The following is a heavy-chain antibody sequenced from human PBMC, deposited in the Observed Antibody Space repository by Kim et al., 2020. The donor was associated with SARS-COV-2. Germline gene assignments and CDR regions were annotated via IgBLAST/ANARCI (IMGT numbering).Heavy chain of an antibody. D-gene: IGHD3-22*01. Sequence: SETLSLTCTVSGGSVSSGSYYWSWIRQPPGKGLEWIGYIYYSGSTNYNPSLKSRVTISVDTSKNQFSLKLSSVTAADTAVYYCARGEPPGQLTYYYDSSGSDGRFDPWGQETLVTVSS. CDR1: GGSVSSGSYY. CDR2: IYYSGST. J-gene: IGHJ5*02. CDR3: ARGEPPGQLTYYYDSSGSDGRFDP. V-gene: IGHV4-61*01.